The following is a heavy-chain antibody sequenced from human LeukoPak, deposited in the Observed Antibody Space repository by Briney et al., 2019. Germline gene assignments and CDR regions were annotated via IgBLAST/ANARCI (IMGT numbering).Heavy chain of an antibody. J-gene: IGHJ4*02. CDR3: AKDFRIGYSAHFDY. D-gene: IGHD2-21*01. CDR2: ISASGGST. V-gene: IGHV3-23*01. Sequence: PGGSLRLSCAASGFTFSSSAMSWVRQVPGKGLEWVSGISASGGSTSYADSVKGRFSISRDNSKNTLYLQMDSLRGEDTAVYYCAKDFRIGYSAHFDYWGQGALVTVSS. CDR1: GFTFSSSA.